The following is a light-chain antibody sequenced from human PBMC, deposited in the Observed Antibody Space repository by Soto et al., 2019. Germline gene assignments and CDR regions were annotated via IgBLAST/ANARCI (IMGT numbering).Light chain of an antibody. CDR3: KQYGSSPYT. J-gene: IGKJ2*01. Sequence: EIVLTQSPGTLSLSPGDRATLSCRASQSVSSSYLAWYQPKPGQAPRLLIYGASSRATGIPDRFSGSGSGTDFNLTINRLELEDFAVDYSKQYGSSPYTFGQGNKLEI. V-gene: IGKV3-20*01. CDR2: GAS. CDR1: QSVSSSY.